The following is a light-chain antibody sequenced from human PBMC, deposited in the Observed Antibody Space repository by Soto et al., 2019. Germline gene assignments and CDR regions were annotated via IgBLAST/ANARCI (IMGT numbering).Light chain of an antibody. J-gene: IGKJ1*01. Sequence: EIVLTQSPGTLSLAPGERATLSCRASQSVSSSYLAWYQQKPGQAPRLLIYGASSRAAGIPDRFSGSGSGTDFTLTISRQEPEDFAVYYCQQYGSSPTFGQGTKGEIK. V-gene: IGKV3-20*01. CDR2: GAS. CDR3: QQYGSSPT. CDR1: QSVSSSY.